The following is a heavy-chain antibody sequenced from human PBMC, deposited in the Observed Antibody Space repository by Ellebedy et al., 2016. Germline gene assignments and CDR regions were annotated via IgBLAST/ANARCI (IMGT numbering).Heavy chain of an antibody. D-gene: IGHD3-3*01. J-gene: IGHJ2*01. CDR2: IWYDGTNN. CDR3: ARGNFGAVILPGWHFDF. CDR1: RFTFSNYA. Sequence: GGSLRLSCAASRFTFSNYAMHWVRQAPGKGLEWVAVIWYDGTNNYYAESVKGRFTISRDNFKNTLYLQMNSLRVEDTAVYYCARGNFGAVILPGWHFDFWGRGTLVTVSS. V-gene: IGHV3-33*08.